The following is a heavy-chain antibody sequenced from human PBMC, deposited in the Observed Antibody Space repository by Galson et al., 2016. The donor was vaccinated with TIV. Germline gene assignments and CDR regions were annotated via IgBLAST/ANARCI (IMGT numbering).Heavy chain of an antibody. CDR2: ISSGRSSTI. CDR1: GFTFSGYG. V-gene: IGHV3-48*01. Sequence: SLRLSCAASGFTFSGYGMDWVRQAPGKGLEWLSYISSGRSSTIHYADSVKGRFTISRDNARNSLHLQMTSLRAEDTAVYYCARDRSGYTYGYASAYFDLWGRGTLVVVSS. J-gene: IGHJ2*01. D-gene: IGHD5-18*01. CDR3: ARDRSGYTYGYASAYFDL.